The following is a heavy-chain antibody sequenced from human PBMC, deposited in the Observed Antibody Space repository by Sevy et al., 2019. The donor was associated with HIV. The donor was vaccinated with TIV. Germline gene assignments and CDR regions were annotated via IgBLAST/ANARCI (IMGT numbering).Heavy chain of an antibody. CDR3: AGVGRISSWYPRQNYYYYGMDV. Sequence: SETLSLTCAVYGGSFSGYYWSWIRQPPGKGLEWIGEINHSGSTNYNPSLKSRVTISVDMSKNQFSLKLSSVTAADTAVYYCAGVGRISSWYPRQNYYYYGMDVWGQGTTVTVSS. J-gene: IGHJ6*02. CDR2: INHSGST. V-gene: IGHV4-34*01. CDR1: GGSFSGYY. D-gene: IGHD6-13*01.